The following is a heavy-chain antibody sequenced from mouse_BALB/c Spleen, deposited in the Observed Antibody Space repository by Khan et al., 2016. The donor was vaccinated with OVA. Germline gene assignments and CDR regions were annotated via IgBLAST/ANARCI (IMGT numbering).Heavy chain of an antibody. Sequence: QVQLQQSGAELVRPGVSVKISCKGSGYTFTDFTMHWVKQSHAKSLEWIGVISTYYGDVTYNQKFKGKATMTVDKSSSPAYLELARLTSEDSAIYYCTRGGGGSSFAYWGQGTLVTVSA. CDR1: GYTFTDFT. V-gene: IGHV1S137*01. CDR2: ISTYYGDV. D-gene: IGHD1-1*01. CDR3: TRGGGGSSFAY. J-gene: IGHJ3*01.